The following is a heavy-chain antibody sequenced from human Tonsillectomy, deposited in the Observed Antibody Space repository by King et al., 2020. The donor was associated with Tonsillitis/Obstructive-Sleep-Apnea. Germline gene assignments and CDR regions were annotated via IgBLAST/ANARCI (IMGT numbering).Heavy chain of an antibody. CDR1: AGSVSSGSYY. J-gene: IGHJ6*03. Sequence: QLPESGPGLVKPSETLSLTCTVSAGSVSSGSYYWNWIRQPPGKGLEWIGYIYYSGITNYNPSLKSRVTISVDTSKNQFSLKLSSVTAADTAVYYCARVPLLSGGPRARDYYMDVWGKGTTVTVSS. CDR2: IYYSGIT. CDR3: ARVPLLSGGPRARDYYMDV. V-gene: IGHV4-61*01. D-gene: IGHD5/OR15-5a*01.